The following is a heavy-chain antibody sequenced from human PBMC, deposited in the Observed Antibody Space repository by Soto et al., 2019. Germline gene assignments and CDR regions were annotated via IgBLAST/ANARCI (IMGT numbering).Heavy chain of an antibody. Sequence: SETLCLTCSVSGGSMSNFYWCWIRKTSGKGLEWMGRVYATGTTDYNPSLRSRVAMSVDISKKTFSLRLTSVTAADTGVYYCVRDGSKTLRDWFDPWGQGKLVTVSS. CDR1: GGSMSNFY. D-gene: IGHD4-17*01. J-gene: IGHJ5*02. V-gene: IGHV4-4*07. CDR3: VRDGSKTLRDWFDP. CDR2: VYATGTT.